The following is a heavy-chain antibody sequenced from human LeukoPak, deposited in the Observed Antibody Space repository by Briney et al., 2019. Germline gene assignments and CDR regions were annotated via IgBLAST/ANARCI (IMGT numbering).Heavy chain of an antibody. V-gene: IGHV4-30-4*08. CDR1: GGSISSGDYY. Sequence: PSQTLSLTCTVSGGSISSGDYYWSWIRQPPGKGLKWIGYIYYSGSTYYNPSLKSRVTISVDTSKNQFSLKLSSVTAADTAVYYCARGRSGSYSYYFDYWGQGTLVTVSS. D-gene: IGHD1-26*01. CDR3: ARGRSGSYSYYFDY. J-gene: IGHJ4*02. CDR2: IYYSGST.